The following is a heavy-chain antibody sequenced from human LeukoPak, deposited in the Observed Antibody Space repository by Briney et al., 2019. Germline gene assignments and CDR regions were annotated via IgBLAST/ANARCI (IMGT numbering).Heavy chain of an antibody. CDR3: SSGLADCSGGSCFYNWFDP. V-gene: IGHV1-69*05. CDR1: LGTFSSYA. J-gene: IGHJ5*02. Sequence: AVKVSRKASLGTFSSYAISWVRQAPGQGLEWMGGVFPIFGTANYAQKSQGTGTLTTDESTRTAYMEQRSLRSQDTGPYFLSSGLADCSGGSCFYNWFDPWGEGNLFTVSS. CDR2: VFPIFGTA. D-gene: IGHD2-15*01.